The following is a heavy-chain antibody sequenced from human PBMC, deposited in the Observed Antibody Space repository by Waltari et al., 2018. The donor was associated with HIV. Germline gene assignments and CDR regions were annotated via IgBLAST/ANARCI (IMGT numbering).Heavy chain of an antibody. CDR3: ARDLSTYGHEFYY. J-gene: IGHJ4*02. Sequence: DVRLEESGGDLVQPGGSLRLACAASGFNFRSYWMHWIGHVPGKGLVWVSQINTDGTDTRYTYSVKSLFTISRDNTNNRLYLQMNSLRVEDSSIYYCARDLSTYGHEFYYWGQGTLVTVAS. CDR2: INTDGTDT. D-gene: IGHD2-2*01. CDR1: GFNFRSYW. V-gene: IGHV3-74*01.